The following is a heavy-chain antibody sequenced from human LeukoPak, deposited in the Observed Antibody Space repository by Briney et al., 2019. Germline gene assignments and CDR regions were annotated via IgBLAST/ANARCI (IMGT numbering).Heavy chain of an antibody. CDR2: SKYDGSTK. V-gene: IGHV3-74*01. Sequence: GGSLRLSCEASGFSLSGSWTHWVRQAPGKGLMWVSQSKYDGSTKSYAASVRSRFTISRDNAKNTLYLHMDSLRAEDTAVYYCARSDYFHNWGQGTMVVVSA. CDR1: GFSLSGSW. D-gene: IGHD3-10*01. J-gene: IGHJ3*01. CDR3: ARSDYFHN.